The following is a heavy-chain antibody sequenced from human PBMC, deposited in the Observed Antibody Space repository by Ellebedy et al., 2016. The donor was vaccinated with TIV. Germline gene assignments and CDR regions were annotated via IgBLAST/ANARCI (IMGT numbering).Heavy chain of an antibody. D-gene: IGHD3-22*01. Sequence: GESLKISCAASGFTFSSYSMNWVRQAPGKGLEWVSSISSSSSYIYYADSVKGRFTISRDNAKNSLYLQMNSLRAEDTAVYYCARGGGSGYYFWYFDYWGQGTLVTVSS. CDR1: GFTFSSYS. J-gene: IGHJ4*02. V-gene: IGHV3-21*01. CDR2: ISSSSSYI. CDR3: ARGGGSGYYFWYFDY.